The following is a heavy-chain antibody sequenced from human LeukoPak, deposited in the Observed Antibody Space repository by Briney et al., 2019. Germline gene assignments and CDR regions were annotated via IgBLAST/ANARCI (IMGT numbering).Heavy chain of an antibody. CDR1: GGSTSTYY. D-gene: IGHD3-22*01. CDR3: ARETVSSSYYWGY. J-gene: IGHJ4*02. Sequence: SETLSLTCTVSGGSTSTYYWSWIRQPAGKGLEWIGRIYTSGSTYYNPSLKSRVTISVDTSKNQFSLKLSSVTAADTAVYYCARETVSSSYYWGYWGQGTLVTVSS. CDR2: IYTSGST. V-gene: IGHV4-4*07.